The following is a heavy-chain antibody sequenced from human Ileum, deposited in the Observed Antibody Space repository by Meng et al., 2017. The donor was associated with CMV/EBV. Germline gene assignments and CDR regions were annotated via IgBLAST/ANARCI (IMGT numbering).Heavy chain of an antibody. D-gene: IGHD2-2*01. CDR2: LYYGANT. Sequence: SQTLSLTCAVYGGSFSGYYWSWIRHPPGKGLEWIGNLYYGANTYYNPSLRSRVSISADKSRNQFALKVESVTAADTAVYYCARGVHGRFCPGTTCYPVDYWGQGTLVTVSS. V-gene: IGHV4-34*01. CDR1: GGSFSGYY. CDR3: ARGVHGRFCPGTTCYPVDY. J-gene: IGHJ4*02.